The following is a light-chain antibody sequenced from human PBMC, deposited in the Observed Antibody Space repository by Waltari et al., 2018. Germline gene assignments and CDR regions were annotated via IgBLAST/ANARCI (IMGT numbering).Light chain of an antibody. V-gene: IGLV1-44*01. CDR3: ATWDDSLNGL. CDR2: STN. CDR1: SSNIGTRS. J-gene: IGLJ2*01. Sequence: QSVLTQPPSVSGTPRQRVSIPCSGRSSNIGTRSVTWYQQVPGTAPKLLIYSTNQRPSGVPERFSGSKSGTSASLAISGLQSEDEADYYCATWDDSLNGLFGGGTKLTVL.